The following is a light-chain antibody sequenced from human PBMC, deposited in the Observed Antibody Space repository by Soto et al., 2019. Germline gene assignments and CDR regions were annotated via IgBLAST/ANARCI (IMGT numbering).Light chain of an antibody. CDR3: CSYARSSSWV. Sequence: QSALTQPASVSRSPGQSITISCTGTSSDVGNYNLVSWYQQHPGRVPKLMIYEVNKRPSGVSDRFSGSKSGNTASLTISGLQAEDEADYYCCSYARSSSWVFGGGTKVTVL. CDR2: EVN. CDR1: SSDVGNYNL. J-gene: IGLJ3*02. V-gene: IGLV2-23*02.